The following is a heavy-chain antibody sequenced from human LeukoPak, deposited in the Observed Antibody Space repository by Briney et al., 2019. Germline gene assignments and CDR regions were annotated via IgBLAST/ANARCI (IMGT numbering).Heavy chain of an antibody. CDR2: ISAYNGNT. D-gene: IGHD1-26*01. CDR3: ARDLRSRYLEIVGATNFDY. Sequence: ASVKGSCKASGYTLTSYGISWVRQAPGQGVEGMGWISAYNGNTNYAQKLQGRVTMTTDTSTSTAYMELRSLRSDDTAVYYCARDLRSRYLEIVGATNFDYWGQGTLVTVSS. V-gene: IGHV1-18*01. CDR1: GYTLTSYG. J-gene: IGHJ4*02.